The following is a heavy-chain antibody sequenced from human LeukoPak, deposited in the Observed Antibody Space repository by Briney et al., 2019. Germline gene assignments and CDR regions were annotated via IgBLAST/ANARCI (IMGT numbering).Heavy chain of an antibody. CDR3: ARRRHFGFLDS. Sequence: GGSLRLSCAASGVMFPSYWMTWVRQAPGKGLEWVTNIKQDGSEKYHVDSVKGRFTISRDNAKNSVYLQMNSLRAEDTAVYYCARRRHFGFLDSWGQGTLVTVSS. J-gene: IGHJ4*02. CDR2: IKQDGSEK. D-gene: IGHD3-10*01. V-gene: IGHV3-7*04. CDR1: GVMFPSYW.